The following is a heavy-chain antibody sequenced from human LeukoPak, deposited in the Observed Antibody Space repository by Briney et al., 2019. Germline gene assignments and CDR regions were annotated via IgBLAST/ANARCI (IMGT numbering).Heavy chain of an antibody. CDR3: ARIGPYSSSWYDGVFDY. V-gene: IGHV4-34*01. D-gene: IGHD6-13*01. CDR1: GGSFSGYY. Sequence: SETLSLTCAVYGGSFSGYYWSWIRQPPGKGLEWIGEINHSGSTNYNPSLKSRVTISVDTSKNQFSLKLSSVTAADTAVYYCARIGPYSSSWYDGVFDYWGQGTLVAVSS. CDR2: INHSGST. J-gene: IGHJ4*02.